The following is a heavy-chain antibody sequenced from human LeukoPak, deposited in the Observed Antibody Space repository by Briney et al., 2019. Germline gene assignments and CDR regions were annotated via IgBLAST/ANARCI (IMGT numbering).Heavy chain of an antibody. CDR1: GGSTSSSSYY. Sequence: PSETLSLTCTVSGGSTSSSSYYWDSIRQPPRKGLEWIGKIYYRGSTYYNPSLKSRVTISVDTSKIQFSLKLSSVTAADTAVYYCARKYCSSTSCYNENDAFDIWGQGTMVTVSS. V-gene: IGHV4-39*07. CDR2: IYYRGST. D-gene: IGHD2-2*02. J-gene: IGHJ3*02. CDR3: ARKYCSSTSCYNENDAFDI.